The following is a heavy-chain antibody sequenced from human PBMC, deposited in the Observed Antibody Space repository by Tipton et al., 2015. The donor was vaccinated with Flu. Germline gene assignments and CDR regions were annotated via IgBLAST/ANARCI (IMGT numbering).Heavy chain of an antibody. CDR1: GGSISSYY. CDR2: IYYSGST. V-gene: IGHV4-59*01. D-gene: IGHD1-26*01. J-gene: IGHJ6*02. Sequence: LRLSCTVSGGSISSYYWSWIRQPPGKGLEWIGYIYYSGSTNYNPSLKNRVTISVDTSKNHFSLKLSSVTAADTAVYYCARVGGSSYYYYGMDVWGQGTTVTVSS. CDR3: ARVGGSSYYYYGMDV.